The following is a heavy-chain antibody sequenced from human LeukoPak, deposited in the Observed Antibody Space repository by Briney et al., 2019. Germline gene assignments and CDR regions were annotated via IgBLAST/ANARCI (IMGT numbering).Heavy chain of an antibody. J-gene: IGHJ4*02. CDR1: GGSFSGYY. CDR2: IYYSGST. D-gene: IGHD3-9*01. Sequence: SETLSLTCAVYGGSFSGYYWSWIRQPPGKGLEWIGYIYYSGSTNYNPSLKSRVTISVDTSKNQFSLKLSSVTAADTAVYYCARIRGYDILAGLGFDYWGQGTLVTVSS. V-gene: IGHV4-59*01. CDR3: ARIRGYDILAGLGFDY.